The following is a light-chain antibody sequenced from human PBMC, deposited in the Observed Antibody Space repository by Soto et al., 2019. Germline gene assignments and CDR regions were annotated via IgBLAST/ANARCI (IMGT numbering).Light chain of an antibody. CDR2: DAS. Sequence: EIVLTQSPATLSLSPGERATLSCRASQSVSSYLAWYQQKPGQAPRLLIYDASNRATGIPARFSGSGSGTDXXLTISSLEPEDFAXYYCQQRSNWPITFGQGTRLEIK. V-gene: IGKV3-11*01. CDR1: QSVSSY. CDR3: QQRSNWPIT. J-gene: IGKJ5*01.